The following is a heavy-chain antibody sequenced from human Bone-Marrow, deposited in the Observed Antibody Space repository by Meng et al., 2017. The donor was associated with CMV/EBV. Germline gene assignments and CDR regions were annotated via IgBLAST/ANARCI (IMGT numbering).Heavy chain of an antibody. CDR1: GFTFDDYA. D-gene: IGHD3-3*01. CDR2: ISWNSGSI. CDR3: AKDTATIFGVVIIPYGMDV. Sequence: GGSLRLSCAASGFTFDDYAIHWVRQAPGKGLEWVSGISWNSGSIGYADSVKGRFTISRDNAKNSLYLQMNSLRAEDTALYYCAKDTATIFGVVIIPYGMDVWGQGTTVTVSS. V-gene: IGHV3-9*01. J-gene: IGHJ6*02.